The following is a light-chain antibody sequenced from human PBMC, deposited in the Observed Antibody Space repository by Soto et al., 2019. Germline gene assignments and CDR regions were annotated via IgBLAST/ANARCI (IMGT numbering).Light chain of an antibody. CDR1: QSVTNSY. V-gene: IGKV3-20*01. J-gene: IGKJ5*01. CDR3: QQYGGSPIT. CDR2: GAS. Sequence: EIVLTQSPGTLSVSPGERATLSCRASQSVTNSYLAWYQQKPGQAPTLLMFGASNRASGVPVRFSGSGSGTDFTLTISRLEPEDFALYYCQQYGGSPITFGLGTRLEIK.